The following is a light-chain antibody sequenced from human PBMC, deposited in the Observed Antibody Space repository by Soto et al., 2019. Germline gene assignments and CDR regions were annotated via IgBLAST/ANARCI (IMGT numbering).Light chain of an antibody. J-gene: IGLJ2*01. CDR1: SSDVGGYNY. V-gene: IGLV2-14*01. Sequence: QSALTQPASVSGSPGQSITFSCTGTSSDVGGYNYVSWYQQHPGKAPKLMIYDVTNRPSGVSNRFSGSKSGNTASLTISGLQAEDEADYYCTSYTISSPHVIFGGGTKLTVL. CDR2: DVT. CDR3: TSYTISSPHVI.